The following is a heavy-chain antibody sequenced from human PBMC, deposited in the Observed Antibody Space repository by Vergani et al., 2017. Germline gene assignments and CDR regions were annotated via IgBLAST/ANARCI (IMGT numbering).Heavy chain of an antibody. J-gene: IGHJ4*02. V-gene: IGHV1-46*03. CDR1: GYTFTSYY. Sequence: QVQLVQSGAEVKKPGASVKVSCKASGYTFTSYYMHWVRQPPGQGLEWLGIINTSGGSTSYEQKFQGRVTMTRDRSTSTVYMELSSLRSEATAVYYYARDSEDSSAAGLFDYWGQGTLVTVSS. CDR2: INTSGGST. D-gene: IGHD6-13*01. CDR3: ARDSEDSSAAGLFDY.